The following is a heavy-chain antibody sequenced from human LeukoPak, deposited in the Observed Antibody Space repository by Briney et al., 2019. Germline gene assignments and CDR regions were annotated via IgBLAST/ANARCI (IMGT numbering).Heavy chain of an antibody. CDR2: IYNGGRK. V-gene: IGHV3-53*01. Sequence: GGSLRLSCAASGFTFSSYEMNWVRQAPGRGLDWVSMIYNGGRKFYADSVEGRFTLSRDNSKNTVYLQMNSLRPEDTALYYCARVLKFYYDSSGWAPDAFDIWGRGTMVTVSS. CDR1: GFTFSSYE. J-gene: IGHJ3*02. D-gene: IGHD3-22*01. CDR3: ARVLKFYYDSSGWAPDAFDI.